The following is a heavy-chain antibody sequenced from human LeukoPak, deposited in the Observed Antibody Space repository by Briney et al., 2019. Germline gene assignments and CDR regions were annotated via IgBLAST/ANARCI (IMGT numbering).Heavy chain of an antibody. J-gene: IGHJ2*01. Sequence: GRSLRLSCSASGFTFDDYAMHWVRQAPGKGLEWVSGISWNSGNITYGDSVKGRFTLSRDNAKSSLYLQMNSLRTEDTALYYCAKGGAAADNYWYFDLWGRGTLVTVSS. V-gene: IGHV3-9*01. D-gene: IGHD6-13*01. CDR1: GFTFDDYA. CDR2: ISWNSGNI. CDR3: AKGGAAADNYWYFDL.